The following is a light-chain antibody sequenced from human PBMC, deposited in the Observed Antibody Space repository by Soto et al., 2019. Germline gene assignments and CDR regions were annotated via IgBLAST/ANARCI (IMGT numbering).Light chain of an antibody. CDR1: QSLGSC. CDR2: SAT. CDR3: QHYNSYSEA. J-gene: IGKJ1*01. V-gene: IGKV1-5*01. Sequence: ILLTQSPSTLSLFPGDRATLSCRASQSLGSCLAWYQQKPGQAPKLPISSATTLKSGVTSRFSGSGSGTEFILTISSLQPDDFATYYCQHYNSYSEAFGQGTKVDIK.